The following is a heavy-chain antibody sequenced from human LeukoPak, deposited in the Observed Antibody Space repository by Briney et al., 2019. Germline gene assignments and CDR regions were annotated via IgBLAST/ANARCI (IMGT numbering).Heavy chain of an antibody. Sequence: GGSLRLSCAASGFIFYSYAMHWVRQAPGRGLEYVSAITSSGSSTFYANSVKGRFTISRDNSKNTLYLQMGSLRPDDMAVYYCTRGPGYDHVWGTYRADYWGQGILVTVSS. CDR3: TRGPGYDHVWGTYRADY. V-gene: IGHV3-64*01. J-gene: IGHJ4*02. CDR1: GFIFYSYA. D-gene: IGHD3-16*02. CDR2: ITSSGSST.